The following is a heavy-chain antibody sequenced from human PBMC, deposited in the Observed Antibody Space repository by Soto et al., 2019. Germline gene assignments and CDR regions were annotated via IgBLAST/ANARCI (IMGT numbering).Heavy chain of an antibody. V-gene: IGHV3-30-3*01. CDR1: GFTFSNNA. CDR3: ARGTTTSAFSAMDV. J-gene: IGHJ6*02. D-gene: IGHD1-1*01. CDR2: ISYDGSNK. Sequence: GGSLRLSCAASGFTFSNNAMDWVRQAPGKGLEWVAVISYDGSNKYIAESVKGRFTISRDNSKNTLFLQMNSLRAEDTAIYYCARGTTTSAFSAMDVWGQGTTVTVSS.